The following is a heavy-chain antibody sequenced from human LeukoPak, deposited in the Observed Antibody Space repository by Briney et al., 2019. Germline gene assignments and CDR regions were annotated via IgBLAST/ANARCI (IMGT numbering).Heavy chain of an antibody. Sequence: GGSLRLSCPASGFTFSSYAMTWVRQAPGRGLEWVSTISSSGGGTYYADSVKGRFTISRDNSRNTVYLQISSLRAEDTAVYYCAKRDRPCSGDCSAPYYFDYWGQGTLVTVSS. V-gene: IGHV3-23*01. CDR3: AKRDRPCSGDCSAPYYFDY. D-gene: IGHD2-21*02. CDR2: ISSSGGGT. CDR1: GFTFSSYA. J-gene: IGHJ4*02.